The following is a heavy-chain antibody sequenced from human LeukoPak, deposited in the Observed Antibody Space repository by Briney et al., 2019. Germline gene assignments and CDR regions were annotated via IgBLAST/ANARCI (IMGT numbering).Heavy chain of an antibody. D-gene: IGHD6-6*01. J-gene: IGHJ6*03. CDR3: ARDLGLGARPTYYYYYMDV. CDR1: GGTFSSYA. V-gene: IGHV1-69*13. CDR2: IIPIFGTA. Sequence: ASVKVSCKASGGTFSSYAISWVRQAPGQGLEWMGGIIPIFGTANYAQKFQGRVTITADESTSTAYMELSSLRSEDTAVYYCARDLGLGARPTYYYYYMDVWGKGTTVTVSS.